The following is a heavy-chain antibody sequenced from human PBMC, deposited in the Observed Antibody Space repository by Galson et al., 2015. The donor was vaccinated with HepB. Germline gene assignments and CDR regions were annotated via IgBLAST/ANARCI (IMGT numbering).Heavy chain of an antibody. CDR3: ARDRGGGYNWSYFDS. V-gene: IGHV4-39*07. CDR1: GASINSPIDY. Sequence: TLSLTCTVSGASINSPIDYWGWIRQPPGKGLEWIGSVYNSGSTNYNPSLKSRVTISIDTSRNQLSLKVTSATAADTAVYYCARDRGGGYNWSYFDSWGQGALVTVSS. CDR2: VYNSGST. D-gene: IGHD1-1*01. J-gene: IGHJ4*02.